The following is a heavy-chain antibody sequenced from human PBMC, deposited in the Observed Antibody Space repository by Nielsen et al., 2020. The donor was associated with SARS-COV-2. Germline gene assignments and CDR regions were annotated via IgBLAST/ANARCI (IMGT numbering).Heavy chain of an antibody. CDR3: ATPRSYGDYGTFDY. Sequence: GESLKISCAASGFTFSSYAMSWVRQAPGKGLEWVSAISGSGGSTYYADSVKGRFTISRDNSKNTLYLQMNSLRAEDTAVYYCATPRSYGDYGTFDYWGQGTLVTVSS. J-gene: IGHJ4*02. CDR2: ISGSGGST. CDR1: GFTFSSYA. V-gene: IGHV3-23*01. D-gene: IGHD4-17*01.